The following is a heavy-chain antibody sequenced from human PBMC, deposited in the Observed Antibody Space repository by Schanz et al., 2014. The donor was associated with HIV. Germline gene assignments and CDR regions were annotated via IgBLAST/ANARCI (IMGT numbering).Heavy chain of an antibody. CDR3: AREKTTLNWFDP. J-gene: IGHJ5*02. CDR2: LSGSGGNT. CDR1: GFRFSSYA. Sequence: EEQLVESGGALVQPGRSLRLSCAASGFRFSSYAMSWVRQAPGKGLEWVSALSGSGGNTYYADSVKGRFTISRDNSRNTLYLQMNSLRAEDTAVYYCAREKTTLNWFDPWGQGTLVTVSS. D-gene: IGHD4-4*01. V-gene: IGHV3-23*04.